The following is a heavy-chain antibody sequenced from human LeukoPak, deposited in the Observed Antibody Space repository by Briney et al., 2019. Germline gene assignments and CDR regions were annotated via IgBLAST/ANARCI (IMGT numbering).Heavy chain of an antibody. Sequence: SQTLSLTCAISGDSVSSNSAAWNWIRHSPSRGLEWLGRTYYRSKWYNDYAVSVKSRITINPDTSKNQFSLQLNSVTPEDTAVYYCARGAPPGIAVAVTNWFDPWGQGTLVTVSS. CDR1: GDSVSSNSAA. D-gene: IGHD6-19*01. CDR2: TYYRSKWYN. V-gene: IGHV6-1*01. J-gene: IGHJ5*02. CDR3: ARGAPPGIAVAVTNWFDP.